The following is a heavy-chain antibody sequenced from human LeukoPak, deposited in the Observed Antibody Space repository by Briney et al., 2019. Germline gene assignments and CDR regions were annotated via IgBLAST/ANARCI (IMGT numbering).Heavy chain of an antibody. CDR3: ARSHAFDI. V-gene: IGHV1-18*01. Sequence: ASVKVSCNASGYTFTHYGVSWGRQAPGQGLEWMGWVSGYNGDTDYAQKFQGRVTMTTDTSTTTAYMELKNLRADDTAVYYCARSHAFDIWGQGTMVTVSS. J-gene: IGHJ3*02. CDR2: VSGYNGDT. CDR1: GYTFTHYG.